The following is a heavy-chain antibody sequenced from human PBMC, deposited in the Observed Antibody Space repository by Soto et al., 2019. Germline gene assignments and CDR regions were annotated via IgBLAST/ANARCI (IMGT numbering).Heavy chain of an antibody. CDR2: IYYSGST. CDR3: ASQDGYKYYYGMDV. CDR1: GGSISSSSYY. Sequence: QLQLQESGPGLVKPSETLSLTCTVSGGSISSSSYYWGWIRQPPGKGLEWIGSIYYSGSTYYNPSLNSRVPISVDTSKNQFSLKLSSVTAADTAVYYCASQDGYKYYYGMDVWGQGTTVTVSS. J-gene: IGHJ6*02. V-gene: IGHV4-39*01. D-gene: IGHD5-12*01.